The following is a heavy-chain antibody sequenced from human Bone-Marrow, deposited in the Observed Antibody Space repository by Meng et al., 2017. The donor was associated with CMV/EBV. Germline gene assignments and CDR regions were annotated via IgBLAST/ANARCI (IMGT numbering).Heavy chain of an antibody. D-gene: IGHD1-14*01. CDR1: GFTFSSYW. Sequence: ETLSLTCAASGFTFSSYWMHWVRQAPGKGLVWVSRINSDGSSTSYADSVKGRFTISRDNAKNTLYLQMNSLRAEDTAVYYCAREPYRTVRDYYYGMDVWGQGTTVTVSS. V-gene: IGHV3-74*01. CDR2: INSDGSST. J-gene: IGHJ6*02. CDR3: AREPYRTVRDYYYGMDV.